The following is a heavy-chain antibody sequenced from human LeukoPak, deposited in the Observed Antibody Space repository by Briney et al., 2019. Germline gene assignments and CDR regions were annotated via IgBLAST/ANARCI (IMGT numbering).Heavy chain of an antibody. J-gene: IGHJ3*02. D-gene: IGHD2-15*01. Sequence: SETLSLTCTVSGGSISSYYWSWIRQPAGKGLEWIGRIYTSGGTNYNPSLKSRVTMSVDTSKNQFSLKLSSVTAADTAVYYCASPVCSGGRCNRDAFDIWGQGTMVTVSS. CDR3: ASPVCSGGRCNRDAFDI. CDR2: IYTSGGT. V-gene: IGHV4-4*07. CDR1: GGSISSYY.